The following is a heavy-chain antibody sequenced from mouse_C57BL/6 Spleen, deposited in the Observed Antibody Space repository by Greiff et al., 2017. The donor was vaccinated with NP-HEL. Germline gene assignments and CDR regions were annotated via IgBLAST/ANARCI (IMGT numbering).Heavy chain of an antibody. CDR2: IWSDGST. CDR1: GFSLTSYG. Sequence: VQLVESGPGLVAPSQSLSITCTVSGFSLTSYGVHWVRQPPGKGLEWLVVIWSDGSTTYNSALKSRLSLSKDNSKSQVFLKMNSLQTDDTAMYYCARDGDEGGYYFDYWGQGTTLTVSS. CDR3: ARDGDEGGYYFDY. D-gene: IGHD1-2*01. V-gene: IGHV2-6*03. J-gene: IGHJ2*01.